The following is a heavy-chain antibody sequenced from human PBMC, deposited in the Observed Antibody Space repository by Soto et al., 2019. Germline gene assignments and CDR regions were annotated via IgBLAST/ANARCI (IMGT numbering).Heavy chain of an antibody. J-gene: IGHJ4*02. CDR3: ARGGSGYYLYPFEY. Sequence: EVQLVESGGGLVQPGGSLRLSCVVSGFTVSSNYMSWVRQAPGKGLEWVSVIYSGGSTYYADSVKGRFTISRDNSKNTLYLQINSLRAEDTAVYYRARGGSGYYLYPFEYWGQGTLVTVSS. CDR2: IYSGGST. V-gene: IGHV3-66*01. D-gene: IGHD3-22*01. CDR1: GFTVSSNY.